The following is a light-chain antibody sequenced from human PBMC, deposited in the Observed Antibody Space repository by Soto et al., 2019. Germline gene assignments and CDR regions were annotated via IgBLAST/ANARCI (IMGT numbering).Light chain of an antibody. Sequence: EIVLTQSPGTLSLSPGERATLSCRASQSVSNNYLAWYQQKPGQAPRLLIYGASNRATGIPDRLSGSGSGTDFTLTINRLEPEDFAVYYCQQYGSSGTFGQGTKVDIK. CDR3: QQYGSSGT. V-gene: IGKV3-20*01. CDR2: GAS. CDR1: QSVSNNY. J-gene: IGKJ1*01.